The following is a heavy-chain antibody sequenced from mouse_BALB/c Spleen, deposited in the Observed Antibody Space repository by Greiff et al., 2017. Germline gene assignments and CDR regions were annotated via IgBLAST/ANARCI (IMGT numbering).Heavy chain of an antibody. CDR3: ARDGNWYFDV. CDR1: GYTFTSYY. CDR2: IYPGNVNT. D-gene: IGHD2-1*01. Sequence: QVQLKQSGPELVKPGASVRISCKASGYTFTSYYIHWVKQRPGQGLEWIGWIYPGNVNTKYNEKFKGKATLTADKSSSTAYMQLSSLTSEDSAVYFCARDGNWYFDVWGAGTTVTVSS. V-gene: IGHV1S56*01. J-gene: IGHJ1*01.